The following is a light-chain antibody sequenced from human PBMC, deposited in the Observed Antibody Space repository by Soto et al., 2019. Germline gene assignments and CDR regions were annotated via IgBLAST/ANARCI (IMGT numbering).Light chain of an antibody. Sequence: QSALTQPASVSGSPGQSITISCAGTIRDLGAYNLVSWYQQYPGRAPQLILYEVRNRPSGISLRFSGFESGNTASLTISGLLAEGGADYYCSSFTTHSTFIFGGGTKLTVL. J-gene: IGLJ2*01. CDR2: EVR. V-gene: IGLV2-14*01. CDR3: SSFTTHSTFI. CDR1: IRDLGAYNL.